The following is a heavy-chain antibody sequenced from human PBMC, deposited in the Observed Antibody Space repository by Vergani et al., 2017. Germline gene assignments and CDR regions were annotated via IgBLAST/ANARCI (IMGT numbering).Heavy chain of an antibody. CDR3: AKDFDDSGVFYY. V-gene: IGHV3-9*01. Sequence: EVQLVESGGGLVQPGRSLRLSCAASGFTFDDYAMHWVRQAPGKGLEWVSGISWNSGSIGYADSVKGRFTISRDNAKNSLYLQMNSLRAEDTALYYCAKDFDDSGVFYYWGQGTLVTVSS. CDR2: ISWNSGSI. D-gene: IGHD3-3*01. J-gene: IGHJ4*02. CDR1: GFTFDDYA.